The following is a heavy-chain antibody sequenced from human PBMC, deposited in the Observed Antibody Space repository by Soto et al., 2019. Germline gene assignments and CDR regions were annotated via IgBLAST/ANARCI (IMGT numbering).Heavy chain of an antibody. CDR2: INHSGSV. CDR3: STRAYDTNGYYRFDP. CDR1: GGSFSGHS. D-gene: IGHD3-22*01. Sequence: QVQLQQWGAGLLKPSETLSLTCAVYGGSFSGHSWTWIRQSPGKGLEWIGDINHSGSVNYSPSLKCRVTISLDTSKNQFSLTLSAVTAADTAMYYCSTRAYDTNGYYRFDPWGQGTLVTVSS. J-gene: IGHJ5*01. V-gene: IGHV4-34*01.